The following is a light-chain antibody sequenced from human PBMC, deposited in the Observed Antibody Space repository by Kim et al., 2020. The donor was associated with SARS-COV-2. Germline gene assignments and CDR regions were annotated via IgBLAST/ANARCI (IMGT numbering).Light chain of an antibody. Sequence: QSALTQPASVSGSPGQSITISCTGTSSDIGAYNYVSWCQQHPGKAPKLLIFHVSKRPSGVSSRFSGSKSANTASLTISGLQAEDEADYYCSSFTTSDALVFGGGTKVTVL. J-gene: IGLJ2*01. CDR3: SSFTTSDALV. CDR1: SSDIGAYNY. V-gene: IGLV2-14*01. CDR2: HVS.